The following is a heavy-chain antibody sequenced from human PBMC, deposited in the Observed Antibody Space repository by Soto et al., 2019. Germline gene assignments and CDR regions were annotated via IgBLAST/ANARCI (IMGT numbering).Heavy chain of an antibody. CDR2: IYYSGST. Sequence: PSETLSLTCTVSGGSIISSSYYWVWIRQPPGKGLEWIGSIYYSGSTYYNPSLKSRVTISVDTSKNQFSLKLSSVTAADTAVYYCSAAEDYYGMDVWGQGTTVTVSS. CDR3: SAAEDYYGMDV. CDR1: GGSIISSSYY. J-gene: IGHJ6*02. V-gene: IGHV4-39*01.